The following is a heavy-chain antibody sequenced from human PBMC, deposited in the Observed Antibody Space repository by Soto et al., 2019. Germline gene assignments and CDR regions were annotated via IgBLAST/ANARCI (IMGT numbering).Heavy chain of an antibody. V-gene: IGHV3-23*01. J-gene: IGHJ6*02. D-gene: IGHD4-17*01. Sequence: GGSLRLSCAASGFTFSSYAMNWVRQAPGKGLEWVSSISDSGGSTYYADSVKGRFTISRDDSRNTLYLQMNSLRAGDTAVYYCARRHGPGGLDVWGQGTTVTVSS. CDR1: GFTFSSYA. CDR2: ISDSGGST. CDR3: ARRHGPGGLDV.